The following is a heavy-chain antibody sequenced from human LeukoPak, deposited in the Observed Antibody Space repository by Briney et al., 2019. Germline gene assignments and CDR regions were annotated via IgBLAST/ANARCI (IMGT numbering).Heavy chain of an antibody. CDR3: ARNLAVNWFAP. J-gene: IGHJ5*02. V-gene: IGHV3-7*01. CDR2: INPDGHEK. CDR1: GFTFSGFW. Sequence: GGSLRLSCAASGFTFSGFWMKWVRHAPGKGLEWVANINPDGHEKNYVDSLKGRFTIARDNGKNFVVLQIDSLRFDDTAVYYCARNLAVNWFAPWGQGTLVTVSS. D-gene: IGHD3-16*01.